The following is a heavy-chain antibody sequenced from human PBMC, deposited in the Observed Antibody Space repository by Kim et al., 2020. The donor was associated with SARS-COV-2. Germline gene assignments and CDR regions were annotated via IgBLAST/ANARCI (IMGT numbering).Heavy chain of an antibody. CDR3: ARGVGYSSGLFDY. CDR2: INAGNGNT. J-gene: IGHJ4*02. Sequence: ASVKVSCKASGYTFTSYAMHWVRQAPGQGLEWMGWINAGNGNTKYSQKFQGRVTITRDTSASTAYMELSSLRSEDTAVYYCARGVGYSSGLFDYWGQGTLVTVSS. V-gene: IGHV1-3*01. D-gene: IGHD5-18*01. CDR1: GYTFTSYA.